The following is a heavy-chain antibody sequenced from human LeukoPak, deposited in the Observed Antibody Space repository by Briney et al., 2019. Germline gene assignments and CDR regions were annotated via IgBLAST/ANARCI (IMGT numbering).Heavy chain of an antibody. D-gene: IGHD4-17*01. J-gene: IGHJ1*01. CDR2: IIPILGIA. CDR3: ARERGDYGDYFEYFQH. Sequence: SVKVSCKASGCTFSSYAISWVRQAPGQGLEWMGRIIPILGIANYAQKFQGRVTITADKSTSTAYMELSSLRSEDTAVYYCARERGDYGDYFEYFQHWGQGTLVTVSS. V-gene: IGHV1-69*04. CDR1: GCTFSSYA.